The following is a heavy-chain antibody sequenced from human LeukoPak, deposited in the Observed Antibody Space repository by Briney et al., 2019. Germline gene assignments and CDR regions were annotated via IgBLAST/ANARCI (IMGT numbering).Heavy chain of an antibody. D-gene: IGHD3-22*01. CDR1: GGSISSGGYY. CDR3: ARGKKGYYAGSGYYNWFGP. V-gene: IGHV4-31*03. J-gene: IGHJ5*02. Sequence: PSETLSLTCTVSGGSISSGGYYWSWIRQHPGKGLEWIGYIYYSGSTYYNPSLKSRVTISVDTSKNQFSLKLSSVTAADTAVYYCARGKKGYYAGSGYYNWFGPWGQGTLVTVSS. CDR2: IYYSGST.